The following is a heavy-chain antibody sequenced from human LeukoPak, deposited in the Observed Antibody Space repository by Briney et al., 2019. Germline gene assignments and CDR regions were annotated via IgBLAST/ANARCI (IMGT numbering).Heavy chain of an antibody. CDR1: GGTFSSYA. J-gene: IGHJ4*02. V-gene: IGHV1-46*01. CDR3: ARTYSSSWSYCDS. Sequence: ASVKVSCKAYGGTFSSYAISWVRQAPGQGLDWMGMINPSSGSTRFAQMFQDRVTMTRDTSTSAVYMELSSLTSEDTAMYYCARTYSSSWSYCDSWGQGTLVTVSS. CDR2: INPSSGST. D-gene: IGHD6-13*01.